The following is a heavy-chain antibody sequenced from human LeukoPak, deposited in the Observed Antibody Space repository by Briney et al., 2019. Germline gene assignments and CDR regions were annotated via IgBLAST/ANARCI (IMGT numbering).Heavy chain of an antibody. J-gene: IGHJ6*03. CDR3: ARRGYCSSTSCFHMDV. CDR2: IKEDGSDK. D-gene: IGHD2-2*01. V-gene: IGHV3-7*01. CDR1: GFTFSSYW. Sequence: GGSLRLSCAASGFTFSSYWMSWVRQAPGKGLEWVANIKEDGSDKYYVDSVKGRFTISRDNAKNSLYLQMNSLRAEDTAVYYCARRGYCSSTSCFHMDVWGKGTTVTVSS.